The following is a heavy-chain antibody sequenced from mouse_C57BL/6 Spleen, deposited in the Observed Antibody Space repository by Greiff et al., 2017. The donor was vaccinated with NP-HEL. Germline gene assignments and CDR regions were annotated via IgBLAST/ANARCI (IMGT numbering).Heavy chain of an antibody. CDR2: IYPGDGDT. CDR1: GYAFSSYW. CDR3: ARGGLSSGVYCDY. Sequence: VQRVESGAELVKPGASVKISCKASGYAFSSYWMNWVKQRPGKGLEWIGQIYPGDGDTNYNGKFKGKATLTADKSSSTAYMQLSSLTSEDSAVYFCARGGLSSGVYCDYWGQGTTRTVSP. V-gene: IGHV1-80*01. D-gene: IGHD3-1*01. J-gene: IGHJ2*01.